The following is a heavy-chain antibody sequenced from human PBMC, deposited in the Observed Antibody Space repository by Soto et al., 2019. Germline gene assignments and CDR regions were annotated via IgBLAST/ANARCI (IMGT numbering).Heavy chain of an antibody. Sequence: EVQLVESGGGLVQPGGSLRLSCAASGFTFSAYTMNWVRQAPGKGLEWLSYITPGSNTIYYADSVKGRFTVSRDNAKNSLYLLMNSLRDEDTAVYYCARDLGGSETLGYWGQGTLVTVSS. J-gene: IGHJ4*02. V-gene: IGHV3-48*02. CDR2: ITPGSNTI. CDR3: ARDLGGSETLGY. CDR1: GFTFSAYT. D-gene: IGHD6-25*01.